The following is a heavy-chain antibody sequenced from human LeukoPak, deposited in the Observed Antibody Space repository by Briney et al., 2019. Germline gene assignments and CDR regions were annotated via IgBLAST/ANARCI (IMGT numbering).Heavy chain of an antibody. CDR1: GFTFSSYA. V-gene: IGHV3-23*01. CDR3: AKGLEDVFDNSGQYSNWFDP. D-gene: IGHD3-22*01. CDR2: ISGSTGRT. Sequence: PGGSLTLSCAASGFTFSSYAMNWVRQAPGKGLESVSGISGSTGRTYYADSVKGRFTVSRDNSKNTLYLQMNSLRADDTAVYYCAKGLEDVFDNSGQYSNWFDPWGQGTLVTVSS. J-gene: IGHJ5*02.